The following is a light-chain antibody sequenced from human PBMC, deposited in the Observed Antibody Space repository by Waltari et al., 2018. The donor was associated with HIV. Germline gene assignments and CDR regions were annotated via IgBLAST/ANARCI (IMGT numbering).Light chain of an antibody. CDR2: DDG. CDR3: QVWDSSSDHRRV. Sequence: SYVLTQPPSVSVAPGQTARITCGGDNIGSKSVHWYQQKPGQAPVLVVYDDGDRPSGIPERFSGSNSGNTATLTISRVEAGDEADYYGQVWDSSSDHRRVFGGGTKLTVL. V-gene: IGLV3-21*02. CDR1: NIGSKS. J-gene: IGLJ3*02.